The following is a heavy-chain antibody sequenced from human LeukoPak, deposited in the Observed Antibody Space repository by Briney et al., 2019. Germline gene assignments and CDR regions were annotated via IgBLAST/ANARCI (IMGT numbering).Heavy chain of an antibody. D-gene: IGHD2-15*01. J-gene: IGHJ6*02. CDR2: INHNGNVN. Sequence: GGPLGPPCEPSGFPFRSFWLNWPRKPPGRGLEWVASINHNGNVNYYVDSVKGRFTISRDNAKNSLYLQMSNLRAEDTAVYFCARGGSLDVWGQGATVTVSS. CDR3: ARGGSLDV. CDR1: GFPFRSFW. V-gene: IGHV3-7*03.